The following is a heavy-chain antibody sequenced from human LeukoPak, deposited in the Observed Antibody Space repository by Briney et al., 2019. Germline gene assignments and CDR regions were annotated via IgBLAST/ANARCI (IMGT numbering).Heavy chain of an antibody. D-gene: IGHD6-6*01. CDR1: GGSFSGYY. V-gene: IGHV4-34*01. J-gene: IGHJ4*02. CDR2: INHSGST. Sequence: SETLSLTCAVYGGSFSGYYWSWIRQPPGKGLEWIGEINHSGSTNYNPSLKSRVTISVDTSKNQFSLKLSSVTAADTAVYYCARAYYSSSVDYWGQGTLVTVTS. CDR3: ARAYYSSSVDY.